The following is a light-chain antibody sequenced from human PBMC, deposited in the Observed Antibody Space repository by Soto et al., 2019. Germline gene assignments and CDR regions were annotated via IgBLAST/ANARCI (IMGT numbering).Light chain of an antibody. Sequence: DIQMTQSPSTLSASVGDRVTITCRASQSINNWLAWYQQKPGKAPKLLISKASSLESGVPSTFSGSGSGTEFTLTISSLQPDDFATYYCHQYDTYPWTFGQGTKVEIK. J-gene: IGKJ1*01. CDR3: HQYDTYPWT. CDR1: QSINNW. CDR2: KAS. V-gene: IGKV1-5*03.